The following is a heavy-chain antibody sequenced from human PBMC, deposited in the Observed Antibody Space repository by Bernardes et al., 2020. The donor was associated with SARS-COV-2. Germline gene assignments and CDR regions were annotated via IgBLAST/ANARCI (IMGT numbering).Heavy chain of an antibody. D-gene: IGHD2-2*02. Sequence: GGSLRLSCAASGFTFDNHAMSWVRQAPGKGLEWVSSISGSGGKTYHPDSVKGRFSVSRDNSRKILYLQMSSLRVEDTAVYYGAKERVSIPLYEMDVWGQGTTVIVS. CDR2: ISGSGGKT. V-gene: IGHV3-23*01. CDR1: GFTFDNHA. J-gene: IGHJ6*02. CDR3: AKERVSIPLYEMDV.